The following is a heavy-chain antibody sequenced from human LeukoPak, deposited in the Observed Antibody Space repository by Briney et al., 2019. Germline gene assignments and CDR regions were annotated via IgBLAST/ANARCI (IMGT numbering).Heavy chain of an antibody. CDR3: ARDFAS. CDR2: IYTSGST. V-gene: IGHV4-4*07. Sequence: TSETLSLTCTVSGGPFSSFHWSWIRQPAGKGLEWLGLIYTSGSTNYSPSLKRRLTMSVDASKHQFSLKLSSVTAADTAVYYCARDFASWGQGTLVTVSS. CDR1: GGPFSSFH. J-gene: IGHJ4*02.